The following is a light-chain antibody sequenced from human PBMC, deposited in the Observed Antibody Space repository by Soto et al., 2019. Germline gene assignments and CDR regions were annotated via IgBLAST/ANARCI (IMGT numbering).Light chain of an antibody. J-gene: IGLJ3*02. CDR1: SSNIGNNY. CDR2: DNN. Sequence: QSVLMQPPSVSAAPGQKVTISCSGSSSNIGNNYVSWYQQLPGTAPKLLIYDNNERSSGIPDRFSGSKSGTSATLDITGLQTGDEADYYCGAWDDSLAGVLFGGGTQLTVL. CDR3: GAWDDSLAGVL. V-gene: IGLV1-51*01.